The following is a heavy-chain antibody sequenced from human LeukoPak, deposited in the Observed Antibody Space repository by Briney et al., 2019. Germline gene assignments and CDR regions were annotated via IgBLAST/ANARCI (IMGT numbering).Heavy chain of an antibody. CDR1: GGSISGYY. CDR3: ARLSEIHYDILTGYYSGYCGY. CDR2: INHSGST. J-gene: IGHJ4*02. D-gene: IGHD3-9*01. Sequence: PSETLSLTCTVSGGSISGYYWSWIRQPPGKGLEWIGEINHSGSTNYNSSLKSRVTISIDTSKKQFSLKLSSVTAADTAVYYCARLSEIHYDILTGYYSGYCGYWGQGTLVTVSS. V-gene: IGHV4-34*01.